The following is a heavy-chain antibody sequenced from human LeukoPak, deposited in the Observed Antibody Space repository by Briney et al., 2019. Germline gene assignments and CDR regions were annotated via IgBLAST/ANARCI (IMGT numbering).Heavy chain of an antibody. Sequence: SETLSLTCTVSGGSISSYYWSWIRQPPGKGLEWIGSIYYSGSTYYNPSLKSRVTISVDTSKNQFSLKLSSVTAADTAVYYCAREGLATDLGYWGQGTLVTVSS. D-gene: IGHD3-16*01. V-gene: IGHV4-39*07. J-gene: IGHJ4*02. CDR2: IYYSGST. CDR3: AREGLATDLGY. CDR1: GGSISSYY.